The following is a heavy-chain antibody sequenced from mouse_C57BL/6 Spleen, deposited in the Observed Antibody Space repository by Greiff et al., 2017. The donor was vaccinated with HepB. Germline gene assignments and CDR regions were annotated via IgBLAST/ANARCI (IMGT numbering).Heavy chain of an antibody. CDR2: IYPGSGNT. Sequence: QVQLQQSGAELVRPGASVKLSCKASGYTFTDYYINWVKQRPGQGLEWIARIYPGSGNTYYNEKFKGKATLTAEKSSSTAYMQLSSLTSEDSAVYFCARGAYGSSPYYLDYWGQGTTLTVSS. CDR1: GYTFTDYY. D-gene: IGHD1-1*01. CDR3: ARGAYGSSPYYLDY. J-gene: IGHJ2*01. V-gene: IGHV1-76*01.